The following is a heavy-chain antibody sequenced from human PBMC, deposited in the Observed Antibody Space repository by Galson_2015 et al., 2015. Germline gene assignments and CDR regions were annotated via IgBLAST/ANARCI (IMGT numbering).Heavy chain of an antibody. V-gene: IGHV3-73*01. Sequence: SLRLSCAVSGFTFSDSAIHWVRQASGKGLEWVGRIRSKSNRYDTAYAASVKGRFTISRDDSQNTAYLQMDSLRAEDTSVYYCARDESMSAAGTDYWGQGTLVTVSS. D-gene: IGHD6-13*01. CDR3: ARDESMSAAGTDY. J-gene: IGHJ4*02. CDR2: IRSKSNRYDT. CDR1: GFTFSDSA.